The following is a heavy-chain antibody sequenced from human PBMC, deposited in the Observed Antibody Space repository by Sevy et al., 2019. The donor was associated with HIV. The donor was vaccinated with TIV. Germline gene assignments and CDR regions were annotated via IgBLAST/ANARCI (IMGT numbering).Heavy chain of an antibody. V-gene: IGHV3-33*08. J-gene: IGHJ4*02. D-gene: IGHD3-10*02. CDR1: GFSVSSNY. Sequence: GGSLRLSCVVSGFSVSSNYMSWVRQAPGKGLEWVAVIWNDGSNKYYADSVKGRFTTSRDNSSNTLYLQMNSLRAEDTAVYYCARDVRGEGIRPGDLDYWGQGTLVTVSS. CDR2: IWNDGSNK. CDR3: ARDVRGEGIRPGDLDY.